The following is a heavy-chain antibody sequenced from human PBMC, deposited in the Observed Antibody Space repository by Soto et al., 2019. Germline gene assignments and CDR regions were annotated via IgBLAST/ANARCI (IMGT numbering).Heavy chain of an antibody. CDR2: IMPDGNKK. V-gene: IGHV3-7*01. J-gene: IGHJ4*02. CDR3: ARGGRWRDFHS. CDR1: AFDFGGSW. D-gene: IGHD2-15*01. Sequence: EVQLVESGGGLVQPGESLRLSCAPSAFDFGGSWMSWVRQAPGKGLEWVANIMPDGNKKYYVDSVKGRFTISRDNTKTSRFLQMTSLRAEAPAVNYGARGGRWRDFHSGGQGTLSPSP.